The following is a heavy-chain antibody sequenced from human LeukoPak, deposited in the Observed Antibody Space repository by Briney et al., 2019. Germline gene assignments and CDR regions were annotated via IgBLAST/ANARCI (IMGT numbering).Heavy chain of an antibody. J-gene: IGHJ5*02. CDR1: GGTFSSYA. CDR2: IIPIFGTA. V-gene: IGHV1-69*05. CDR3: ARDGSSSGWFDP. D-gene: IGHD6-6*01. Sequence: SVKVSCKASGGTFSSYAISWVRQAPGQGLEWMGGIIPIFGTANYAQKFQGRVTMTRDMSTSTVYMELSSLRSEDTAVYHCARDGSSSGWFDPWGQGTLVTVSS.